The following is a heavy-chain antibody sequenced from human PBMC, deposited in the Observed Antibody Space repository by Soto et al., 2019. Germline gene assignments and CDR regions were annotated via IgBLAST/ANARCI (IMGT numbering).Heavy chain of an antibody. D-gene: IGHD6-19*01. J-gene: IGHJ4*02. V-gene: IGHV4-4*07. Sequence: PSETLSLTCTVSGGSISSYYWSWIRQSAGKGLEWIGRIYTSGSTNYNPSLKSRVTMSVDTSKNQFSLKLSSVTAADTAASYCARGPTRSIAVAGRFDYWGQGTLVTVS. CDR1: GGSISSYY. CDR3: ARGPTRSIAVAGRFDY. CDR2: IYTSGST.